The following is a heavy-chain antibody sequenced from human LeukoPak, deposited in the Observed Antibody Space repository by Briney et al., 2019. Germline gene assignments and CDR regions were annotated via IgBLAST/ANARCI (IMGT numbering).Heavy chain of an antibody. V-gene: IGHV3-30*02. J-gene: IGHJ3*02. CDR2: IRYDGSNK. CDR1: GFTFSSYG. D-gene: IGHD2-2*01. CDR3: GKDDITQLLDPYAFDI. Sequence: PGGSLRLSCAASGFTFSSYGMHWVRQAPGKGLEWVAFIRYDGSNKYYTDSVKSRFTISRDNSKNTLYLQMNSLRAEDTAVYYCGKDDITQLLDPYAFDIWGQGTMVTVSS.